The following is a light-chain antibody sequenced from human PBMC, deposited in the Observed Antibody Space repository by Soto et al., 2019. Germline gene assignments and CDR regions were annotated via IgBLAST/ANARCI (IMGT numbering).Light chain of an antibody. CDR2: TAS. CDR1: QASSTW. CDR3: QLTRSFPLL. J-gene: IGKJ4*01. V-gene: IGKV1-12*01. Sequence: DIRITQSPSAVSAAVGDTVTISSRASQASSTWLAWYEQKPEKAPNLLISTASKLESGIPERFSGSGSGTVCTLTLSSLQPEDVATYFCQLTRSFPLLFGGGTQVEIK.